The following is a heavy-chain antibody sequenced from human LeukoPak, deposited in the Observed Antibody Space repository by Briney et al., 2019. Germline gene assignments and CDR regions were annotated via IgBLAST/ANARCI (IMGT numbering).Heavy chain of an antibody. J-gene: IGHJ4*02. V-gene: IGHV3-7*01. CDR2: IKQDGSEK. CDR1: GFTFSSYA. D-gene: IGHD3-9*01. Sequence: QAGGSLRLSCAASGFTFSSYAMSWVRQAPGKGLDWVASIKQDGSEKYYVDSVKGRFTISRDNARNSLYLQVNSLRVEDTAVYFCARIYVTLRGLFDYWGQGTLVTVSS. CDR3: ARIYVTLRGLFDY.